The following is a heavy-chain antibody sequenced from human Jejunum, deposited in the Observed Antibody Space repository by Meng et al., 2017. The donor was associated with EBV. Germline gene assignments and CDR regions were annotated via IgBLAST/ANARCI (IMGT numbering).Heavy chain of an antibody. D-gene: IGHD3-10*01. CDR2: VFNRGSS. J-gene: IGHJ4*02. CDR1: GASISDYN. Sequence: VQLQESGPGLVKPSGTLSLTCTVSGASISDYNWSWIRQSPGKGLEWIGFVFNRGSSNYNPSLRSRVAMSLDTSRNKFSLKLNSVTAADTAVYYCARDRGTAREFDIWGQGTLVTVSS. CDR3: ARDRGTAREFDI. V-gene: IGHV4-59*01.